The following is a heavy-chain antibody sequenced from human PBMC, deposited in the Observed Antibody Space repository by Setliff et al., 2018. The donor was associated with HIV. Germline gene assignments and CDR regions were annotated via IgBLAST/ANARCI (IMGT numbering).Heavy chain of an antibody. V-gene: IGHV3-23*01. CDR3: AKPTSGMYPRSFDL. D-gene: IGHD1-1*01. CDR2: VGVGGGAT. CDR1: GFAFSTFD. J-gene: IGHJ3*01. Sequence: GGSLRLSCAASGFAFSTFDMNWVRQAPGKGLEWVSAVGVGGGATYYADSVRGRFAVSRDDSKKTLYLEMSGLRAEDTAIYYCAKPTSGMYPRSFDLWGQGTMVTVSS.